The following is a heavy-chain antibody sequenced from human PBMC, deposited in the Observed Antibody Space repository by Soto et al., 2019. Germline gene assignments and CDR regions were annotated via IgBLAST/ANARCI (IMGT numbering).Heavy chain of an antibody. CDR2: IYHSGST. J-gene: IGHJ4*02. D-gene: IGHD3-22*01. CDR1: GGSISSNNW. CDR3: ARRTDYYASSGTFDY. Sequence: QVQLQESGPRLVKPSGTLSLTCAVSGGSISSNNWWSWVRQPPGKGLEWIGEIYHSGSTNYNPSLESRVTILVDKSKNQFSLNLRSVTAADTAVYYCARRTDYYASSGTFDYWGQGTLVTVSS. V-gene: IGHV4-4*02.